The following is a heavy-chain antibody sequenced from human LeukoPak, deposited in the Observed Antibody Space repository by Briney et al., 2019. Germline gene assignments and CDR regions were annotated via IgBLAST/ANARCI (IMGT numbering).Heavy chain of an antibody. CDR3: GRGIQSFDP. V-gene: IGHV1-2*06. CDR2: INPKSGDT. J-gene: IGHJ5*02. Sequence: RGASVKVSCKASGYTFTAYYMHWVRQAPGQGLEWMGRINPKSGDTNYAQKFQDRVTMTRDTSMSTAYMEISRLRYDDTAVYYCGRGIQSFDPWGQGTLVTVSS. CDR1: GYTFTAYY.